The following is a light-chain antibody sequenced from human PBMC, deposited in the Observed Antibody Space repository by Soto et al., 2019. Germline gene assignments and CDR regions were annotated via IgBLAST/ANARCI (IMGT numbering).Light chain of an antibody. V-gene: IGLV1-40*01. J-gene: IGLJ3*02. CDR1: SSNIGAGYD. CDR3: QSYDSSLSAWV. Sequence: QLVLTQPPSVSGAPGQRVTISCTGSSSNIGAGYDVHWYQQLPGTAPKLLIFLNSNRPSGVPDRFSGSKSGTSASLAITGLQAEDEGDYYCQSYDSSLSAWVFGGGTKLTVL. CDR2: LNS.